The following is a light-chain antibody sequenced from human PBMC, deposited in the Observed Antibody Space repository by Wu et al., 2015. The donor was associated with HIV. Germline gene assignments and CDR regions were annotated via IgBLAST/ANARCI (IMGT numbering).Light chain of an antibody. V-gene: IGKV1-27*01. CDR3: QEYDSAPFT. Sequence: DIQMTQSPSSLSASVGDRVTITCRASQDISNSVAWYQQKPGKVPKLFIYAASTLESGVPSRFSGSGSGTDFTLTISSLQPEDVATYYCQEYDSAPFTFGPGTQWISN. J-gene: IGKJ3*01. CDR1: QDISNS. CDR2: AAS.